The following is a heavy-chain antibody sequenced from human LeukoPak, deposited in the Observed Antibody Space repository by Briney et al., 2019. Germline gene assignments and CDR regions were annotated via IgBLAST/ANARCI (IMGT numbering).Heavy chain of an antibody. Sequence: GESLKISCNNSGYSFTSFWIAWVRQVPGKGLEWMGIIYPGDSDTRYSPSFQGQVTISADKSISTAYLQWSGLKASDTAMYYCARRTYGGYGGGYDYWGQGTLVSVSS. D-gene: IGHD5-12*01. CDR3: ARRTYGGYGGGYDY. CDR2: IYPGDSDT. V-gene: IGHV5-51*01. J-gene: IGHJ4*02. CDR1: GYSFTSFW.